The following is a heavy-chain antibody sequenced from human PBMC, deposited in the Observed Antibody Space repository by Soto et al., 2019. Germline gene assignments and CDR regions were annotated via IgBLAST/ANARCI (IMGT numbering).Heavy chain of an antibody. J-gene: IGHJ6*03. V-gene: IGHV3-9*01. CDR2: VSWNSGTV. CDR3: AKGFCSSAKCYTYSYMDV. CDR1: GFSFDEYA. Sequence: EVQLVVSGGTLVQPGRSLRLSCAASGFSFDEYAMHWVRQVPGKGLEWVSGVSWNSGTVGYGDSVKGRFTISRDNDKNSLYLQMNSLRAEDTAMYYCAKGFCSSAKCYTYSYMDVWGKGTAVTVSS. D-gene: IGHD2-2*01.